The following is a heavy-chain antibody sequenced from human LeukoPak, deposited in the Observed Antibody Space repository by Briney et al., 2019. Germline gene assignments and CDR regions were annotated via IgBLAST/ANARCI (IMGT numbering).Heavy chain of an antibody. Sequence: PGGSLRLSCAASGFSFGGYQMHWVRQAPGNGLEWVSSISTTGATTYYGDSVRGRFTISRDNAKNSVSLQMNNLRAANTAVYYCARGDDYGDNAIMYWGQGTLVTVSS. D-gene: IGHD4-17*01. V-gene: IGHV3-48*03. CDR2: ISTTGATT. CDR3: ARGDDYGDNAIMY. CDR1: GFSFGGYQ. J-gene: IGHJ4*02.